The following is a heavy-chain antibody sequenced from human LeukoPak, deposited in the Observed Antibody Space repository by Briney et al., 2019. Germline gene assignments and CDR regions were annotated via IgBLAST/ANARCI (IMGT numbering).Heavy chain of an antibody. Sequence: GGSLRLSCAAAGFTFSNYWMHWVRQAPGKGLVWVSRIKTDGSSTTYADSVKGRFTISRGDAKNTLYLHMNSLRAEDTAVYYCARGWNADYWGQGTLVTVSS. CDR1: GFTFSNYW. J-gene: IGHJ4*02. CDR3: ARGWNADY. CDR2: IKTDGSST. V-gene: IGHV3-74*01. D-gene: IGHD1-1*01.